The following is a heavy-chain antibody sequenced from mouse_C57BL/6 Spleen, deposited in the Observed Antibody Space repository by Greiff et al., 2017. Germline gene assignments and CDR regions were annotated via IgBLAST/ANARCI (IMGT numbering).Heavy chain of an antibody. V-gene: IGHV1-18*01. CDR1: GYTFTDYN. Sequence: EVQLQESGPELVKPGASVKIPCKASGYTFTDYNMGWVKQSHGKSLEWIGDINPNNGGTNYNQKFKGKATLTVDKSASTAYMELRSLTSDDTAVYYCARDGYPFDYWGQGTTLTVSS. D-gene: IGHD2-3*01. CDR3: ARDGYPFDY. CDR2: INPNNGGT. J-gene: IGHJ2*01.